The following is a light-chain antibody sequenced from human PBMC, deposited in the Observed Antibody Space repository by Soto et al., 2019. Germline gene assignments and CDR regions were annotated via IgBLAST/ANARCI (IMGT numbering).Light chain of an antibody. CDR2: DAS. Sequence: EIVLTPSPGTLSLSPGERATLSCRASQSVSSSYLAWYQQKPGQAPRLLIYDASNRATGIPARFSGSGSGTDFTLTISSLEPEDFAVYYCQQRSDWLLTFGGGTKVDIK. CDR1: QSVSSSY. CDR3: QQRSDWLLT. V-gene: IGKV3D-20*02. J-gene: IGKJ4*01.